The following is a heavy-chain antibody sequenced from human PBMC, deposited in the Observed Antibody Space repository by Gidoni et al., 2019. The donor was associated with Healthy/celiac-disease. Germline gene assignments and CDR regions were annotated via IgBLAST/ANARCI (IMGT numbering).Heavy chain of an antibody. Sequence: FDDYAMHWVRQAPGKGLEWVSGISWNSGSIGYADSVKGRFTISRDNAKNSLYLQMNSLRAEDTALYYCAKASLPGIVVVPAALGYAFDIWGQGTMVTVSS. D-gene: IGHD2-2*01. CDR2: ISWNSGSI. CDR1: FDDYA. J-gene: IGHJ3*02. V-gene: IGHV3-9*01. CDR3: AKASLPGIVVVPAALGYAFDI.